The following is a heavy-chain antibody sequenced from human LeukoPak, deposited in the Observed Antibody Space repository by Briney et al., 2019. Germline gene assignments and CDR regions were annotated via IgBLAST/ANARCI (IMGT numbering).Heavy chain of an antibody. V-gene: IGHV3-30*02. CDR3: AKDSPSDL. CDR1: GFSFRDFW. Sequence: GGSLRLSCAASGFSFRDFWMTWVRQAPGKGLEWVAFIRYDGSNKYYADSVKGRFTISRDNSKNTLYLQMNSLRAEDTAVYYCAKDSPSDLWGRGTLVTVSS. J-gene: IGHJ2*01. CDR2: IRYDGSNK.